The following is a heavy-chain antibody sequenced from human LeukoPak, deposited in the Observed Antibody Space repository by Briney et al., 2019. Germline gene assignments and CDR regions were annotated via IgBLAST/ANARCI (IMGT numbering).Heavy chain of an antibody. CDR3: ARDPADNNYYYYGMDV. CDR2: VWYDGSNK. V-gene: IGHV3-33*01. D-gene: IGHD1-14*01. Sequence: PGGSLRLSCAASGFTFSSYGMHWVRQAPGKGLEWVAVVWYDGSNKYYADSVKGRFTISRDNSKNTLYLQMNSLRAEDTAVYYCARDPADNNYYYYGMDVWGQGTTVTVSS. J-gene: IGHJ6*02. CDR1: GFTFSSYG.